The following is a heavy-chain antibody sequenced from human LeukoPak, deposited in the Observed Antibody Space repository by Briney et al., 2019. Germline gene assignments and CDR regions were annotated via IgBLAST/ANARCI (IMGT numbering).Heavy chain of an antibody. D-gene: IGHD6-13*01. CDR2: ISSSGSTI. Sequence: GGSLRLSCAASGFTFSSYEMNWVRQAPGKGLEWVSYISSSGSTIYYADSVKGRFTISRDNSKNTLYLQMNSLRAEDTAVYYCAKPQTPYSSSWYDWYFDLWGRGTLVAVSS. CDR3: AKPQTPYSSSWYDWYFDL. V-gene: IGHV3-48*03. CDR1: GFTFSSYE. J-gene: IGHJ2*01.